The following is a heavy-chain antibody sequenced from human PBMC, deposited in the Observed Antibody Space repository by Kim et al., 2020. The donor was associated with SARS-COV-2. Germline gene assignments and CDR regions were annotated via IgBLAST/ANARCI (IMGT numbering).Heavy chain of an antibody. D-gene: IGHD3-22*01. Sequence: GGSLRLSCAASGFTFSSYSMNWVRQAPGKGLEWVSYISSSSSTIYYADSVKGRFTISRDNAKNSLYLQMNSLRDEDTAVYYCARDRPYYYDSSGYYSEQQAQEDAFDIWGQGTMVTVSS. J-gene: IGHJ3*02. CDR3: ARDRPYYYDSSGYYSEQQAQEDAFDI. CDR2: ISSSSSTI. CDR1: GFTFSSYS. V-gene: IGHV3-48*02.